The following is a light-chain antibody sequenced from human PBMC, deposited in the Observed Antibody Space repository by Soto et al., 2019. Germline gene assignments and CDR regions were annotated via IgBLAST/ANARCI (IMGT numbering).Light chain of an antibody. CDR3: QQYGDFLIS. Sequence: DIQMTQSPSTLSASVGDRVTITCRASQSISRSLAWYQQKPGKAPNLLIYDASSLEGGVPSRFSGSGVGTEFTLTISNLQPADFATYYCQQYGDFLISFGPGTKVEIK. V-gene: IGKV1-5*01. CDR2: DAS. J-gene: IGKJ3*01. CDR1: QSISRS.